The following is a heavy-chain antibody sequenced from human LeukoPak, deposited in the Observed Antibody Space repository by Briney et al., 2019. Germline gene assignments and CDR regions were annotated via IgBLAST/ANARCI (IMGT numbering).Heavy chain of an antibody. CDR2: ISGSGGST. CDR3: ARSPLGDGYNPEYFQH. CDR1: GFTFSSYA. Sequence: GGSLRLSCAAAGFTFSSYAMSWVRQAPGKGLEWVSGISGSGGSTYYADSVKGRFTISRDNSKNTLYLQMNSLRAEDTAVYYCARSPLGDGYNPEYFQHWGQGTLVTVSS. J-gene: IGHJ1*01. V-gene: IGHV3-23*01. D-gene: IGHD5-24*01.